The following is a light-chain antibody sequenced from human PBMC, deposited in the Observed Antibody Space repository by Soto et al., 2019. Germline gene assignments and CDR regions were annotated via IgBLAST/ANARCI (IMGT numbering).Light chain of an antibody. J-gene: IGKJ3*01. V-gene: IGKV3-15*01. CDR3: QQWNSWPPFT. Sequence: EIVMTQSPATLSVSPGERATLSCRASQSVSSNLAWYQQKPGQAPRLLIYGASTRATAIPARFSGSGSGTEFTLTTSSRQSEDFAVYYCQQWNSWPPFTFGPGNKVDIK. CDR1: QSVSSN. CDR2: GAS.